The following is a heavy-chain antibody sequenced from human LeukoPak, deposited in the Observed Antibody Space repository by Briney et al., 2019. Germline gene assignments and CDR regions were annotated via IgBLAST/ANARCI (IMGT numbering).Heavy chain of an antibody. D-gene: IGHD2-2*01. V-gene: IGHV5-51*01. CDR3: ATRFSTFEFFDF. CDR1: GTRFTDFW. CDR2: IYPGDSDT. Sequence: GEPLKISCKGAGTRFTDFWIGGVRQTPGQGLEWMGIIYPGDSDTRYSPSFQGQVTISADKSLSTAYLQWSTLQASDTAMYYCATRFSTFEFFDFWGQGTLVTVSS. J-gene: IGHJ4*02.